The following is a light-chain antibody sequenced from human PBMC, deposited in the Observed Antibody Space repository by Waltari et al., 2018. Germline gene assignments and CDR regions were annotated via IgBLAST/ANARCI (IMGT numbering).Light chain of an antibody. CDR2: EVT. J-gene: IGLJ1*01. CDR3: ISYAGNNKYV. Sequence: QSALTQPPSASGSPGQSVTISCTGTSSDVGAYNYVSWYQQYPDKAPKLMIYEVTKRPPGFPDRFSGSKSGNTASLTVSGLQAEDEADYYCISYAGNNKYVLGAGTKVTVL. V-gene: IGLV2-8*01. CDR1: SSDVGAYNY.